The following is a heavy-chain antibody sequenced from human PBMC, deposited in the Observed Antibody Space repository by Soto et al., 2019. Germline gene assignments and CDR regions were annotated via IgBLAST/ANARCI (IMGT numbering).Heavy chain of an antibody. D-gene: IGHD5-18*01. V-gene: IGHV4-59*12. CDR3: ARIGYGHTYYFDY. CDR1: GGSISSYY. J-gene: IGHJ4*02. Sequence: SETLSLTCTVSGGSISSYYWSWIRQPPGKGLEWIGYIYYSGSTNYNPSLKSRVTISVDTSKNQFSLKLSSVTAADTAVYYCARIGYGHTYYFDYWGQGTLVTVSS. CDR2: IYYSGST.